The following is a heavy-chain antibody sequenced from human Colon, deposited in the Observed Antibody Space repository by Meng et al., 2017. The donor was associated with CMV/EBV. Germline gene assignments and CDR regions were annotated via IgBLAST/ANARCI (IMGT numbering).Heavy chain of an antibody. Sequence: GKAYGTNCMSYAFQRVRQAPGQSLEWMAWIDDGKGNTKYSQKLQGRITVSRDTSASTVYMELSSLKSEDTAVYYGAAHRSTWSFDNWGQGTLVTVSS. V-gene: IGHV1-3*01. CDR2: IDDGKGNT. J-gene: IGHJ4*02. CDR1: GTNCMSYA. CDR3: AAHRSTWSFDN. D-gene: IGHD3-3*01.